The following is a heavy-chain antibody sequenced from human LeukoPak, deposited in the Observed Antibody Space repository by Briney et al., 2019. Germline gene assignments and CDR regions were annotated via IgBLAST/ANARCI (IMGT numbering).Heavy chain of an antibody. CDR3: ARYCSGVSCYSGYDY. CDR1: GFTFSTYA. CDR2: ISTNGGGT. D-gene: IGHD2-15*01. V-gene: IGHV3-64*01. J-gene: IGHJ4*02. Sequence: GGSLRLSCAASGFTFSTYAMHWVRQTPGKGLEYVSAISTNGGGTYYANSVKGRFTISRDNSKNTLYLQMGSLRAEDMAVYYCARYCSGVSCYSGYDYWGQGTMVTVSS.